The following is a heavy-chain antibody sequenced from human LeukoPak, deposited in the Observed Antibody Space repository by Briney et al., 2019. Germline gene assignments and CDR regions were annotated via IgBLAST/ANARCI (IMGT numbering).Heavy chain of an antibody. D-gene: IGHD3-9*01. CDR1: GFTFSSHG. Sequence: GGSLRLSCAASGFTFSSHGMHWVRQAPGKGLEWVAVISYDGSNKYYADSVKGRFTISRDNSKNTLYLQMNSLRAEDTAVYYCAKDPRRYFDWLFGAFDIWGQGTMVTVSS. CDR2: ISYDGSNK. V-gene: IGHV3-30*18. J-gene: IGHJ3*02. CDR3: AKDPRRYFDWLFGAFDI.